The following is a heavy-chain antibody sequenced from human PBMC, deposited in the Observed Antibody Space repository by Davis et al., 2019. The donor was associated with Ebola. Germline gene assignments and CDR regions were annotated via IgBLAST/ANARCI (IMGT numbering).Heavy chain of an antibody. CDR1: GFTFSSYS. CDR2: ISSSSSYI. D-gene: IGHD2-2*02. CDR3: AKVAYCSVTSCSTTPYYFDY. Sequence: PGGSLRLSCAASGFTFSSYSMNWVRQAPGKGLEWVSSISSSSSYIYYADSVKGRFTISRDNSKSTLYLQMHSLRADDTAVYYCAKVAYCSVTSCSTTPYYFDYWGQGTLVTVSS. J-gene: IGHJ4*02. V-gene: IGHV3-21*04.